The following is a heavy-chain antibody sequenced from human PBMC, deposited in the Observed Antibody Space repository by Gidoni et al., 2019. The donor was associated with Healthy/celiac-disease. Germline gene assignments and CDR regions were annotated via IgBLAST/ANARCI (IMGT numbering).Heavy chain of an antibody. Sequence: EVQLVESGGGLVQPGRSLRLSCAASGFPFDDYAMHWVRQAPGKGLEWVSGISWNSGSIGYADSVKGRFTISRDNAKNSLYLQMNSLRAEDTALYYCAKGFYGSGSFNSFIDIWGQGTMVTVSS. V-gene: IGHV3-9*01. J-gene: IGHJ3*02. CDR2: ISWNSGSI. CDR1: GFPFDDYA. CDR3: AKGFYGSGSFNSFIDI. D-gene: IGHD3-10*01.